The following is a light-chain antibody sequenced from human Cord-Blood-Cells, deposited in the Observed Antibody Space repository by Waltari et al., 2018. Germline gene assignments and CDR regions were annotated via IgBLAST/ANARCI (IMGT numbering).Light chain of an antibody. CDR1: SSDVGGYNY. J-gene: IGLJ3*02. Sequence: QSALTQPASVSGSPGQSITISCTGTSSDVGGYNYVSWYQQHPGKAPKLMIYDVSKRPPGVSNRFAGPKSGNTASLTISGLQAEDEADYYCSSYTSSSTWVFGGGTKLTVL. CDR3: SSYTSSSTWV. CDR2: DVS. V-gene: IGLV2-14*01.